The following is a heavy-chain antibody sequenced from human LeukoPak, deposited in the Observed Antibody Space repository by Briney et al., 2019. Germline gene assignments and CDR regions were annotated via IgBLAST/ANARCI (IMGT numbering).Heavy chain of an antibody. Sequence: SETLSLTCTVSAGSITSYYWSWIRQPPGKGLEWIGYIHYSGSTNYNPSLKSRVTISVDTSKNQFSLKLSSVTAADTAVYYCSGWRSSSSLNYYYYYGMDVWGQGTTVIVSS. CDR3: SGWRSSSSLNYYYYYGMDV. CDR2: IHYSGST. J-gene: IGHJ6*02. V-gene: IGHV4-59*12. D-gene: IGHD6-6*01. CDR1: AGSITSYY.